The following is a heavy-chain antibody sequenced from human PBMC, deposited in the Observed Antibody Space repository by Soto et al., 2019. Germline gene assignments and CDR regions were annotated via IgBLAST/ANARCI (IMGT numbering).Heavy chain of an antibody. CDR3: AKDPNDSSGYYLSYFDY. V-gene: IGHV3-23*01. Sequence: EVQLLESGGGLVQPGGSLRLSCAASGFTFSSYAMNWVRQAPGKGLEWVSAISGGGGSTYYADSVKGRFTISRDNSKNTLYLQMNSLRAEDTAVYYCAKDPNDSSGYYLSYFDYWGQGTLVTVSS. D-gene: IGHD3-22*01. CDR1: GFTFSSYA. CDR2: ISGGGGST. J-gene: IGHJ4*02.